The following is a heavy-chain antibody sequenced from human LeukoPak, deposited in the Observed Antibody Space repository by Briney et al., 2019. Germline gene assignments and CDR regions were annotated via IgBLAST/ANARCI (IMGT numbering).Heavy chain of an antibody. CDR1: GFTFTSSA. Sequence: SVKVSCKASGFTFTSSAMQWVRQARGQRLQWIGWIVVGSGNTNYAQKFQERVTITRDMSTSTAYMELSSLRSEDTAVYYCGAGGFYYYYGMDVWGQGTTVTVSS. CDR2: IVVGSGNT. D-gene: IGHD4-23*01. J-gene: IGHJ6*02. CDR3: GAGGFYYYYGMDV. V-gene: IGHV1-58*02.